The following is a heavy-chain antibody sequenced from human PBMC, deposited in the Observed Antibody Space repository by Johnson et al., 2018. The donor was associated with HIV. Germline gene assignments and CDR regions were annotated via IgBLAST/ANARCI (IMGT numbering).Heavy chain of an antibody. D-gene: IGHD3-16*01. CDR1: GFTFSSYA. J-gene: IGHJ3*02. CDR3: AKPPWMGADAFDS. CDR2: ISYDGSNK. V-gene: IGHV3-30*18. Sequence: QMQLVESGGGVVQPGRSLRLSCAASGFTFSSYAMHWVRQAPGKGLEWVAVISYDGSNKYCADSVKGRFTISRDNYNKTVYLQMNSLGPEDTAVYYCAKPPWMGADAFDSWGQGTMVTVSS.